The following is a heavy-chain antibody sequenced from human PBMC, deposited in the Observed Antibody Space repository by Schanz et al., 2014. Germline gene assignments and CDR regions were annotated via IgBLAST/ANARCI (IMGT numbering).Heavy chain of an antibody. CDR3: AREVGLYDRGWFDP. CDR2: MNPNSGDT. V-gene: IGHV1-8*02. CDR1: RYTFNTYG. D-gene: IGHD3-22*01. J-gene: IGHJ5*02. Sequence: QGQLVQSGPEVKEPGASVKVSCEASRYTFNTYGLNWVRQAPGQGLEWMGWMNPNSGDTGYPRKFQDRVTMTRNTSISTAYMELNSLTSEDTAVYYCAREVGLYDRGWFDPWGQGTLVTVSS.